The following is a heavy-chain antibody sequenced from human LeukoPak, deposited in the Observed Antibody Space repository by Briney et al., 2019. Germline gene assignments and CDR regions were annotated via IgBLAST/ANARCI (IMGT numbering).Heavy chain of an antibody. Sequence: GASVKVSCRASGYTFTSYAMHWVRQAPGQRLEWMGWINAGNGNTKYSQKFQGRVTITRDTSASTAYMELSSLRSEDTAVYYCARGDYSSGWYYFDYWGQGTLVTVSS. J-gene: IGHJ4*02. CDR3: ARGDYSSGWYYFDY. D-gene: IGHD6-19*01. CDR2: INAGNGNT. CDR1: GYTFTSYA. V-gene: IGHV1-3*01.